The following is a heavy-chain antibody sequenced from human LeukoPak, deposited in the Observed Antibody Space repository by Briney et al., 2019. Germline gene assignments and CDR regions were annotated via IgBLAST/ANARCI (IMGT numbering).Heavy chain of an antibody. CDR3: AREMRQWLSPIDP. J-gene: IGHJ5*02. V-gene: IGHV4-61*02. CDR1: GGSISSGSYY. CDR2: IYTSGST. D-gene: IGHD6-19*01. Sequence: SETLSLTCTVSGGSISSGSYYWSWIRQPAGKGLEWIGRIYTSGSTNYNPSPKSRVTISVDTSKNQFSLKLSSVTAADTAVYYCAREMRQWLSPIDPWGQGTLVTVSS.